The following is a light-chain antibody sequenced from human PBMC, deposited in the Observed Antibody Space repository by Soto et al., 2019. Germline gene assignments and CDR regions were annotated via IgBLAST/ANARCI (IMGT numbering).Light chain of an antibody. CDR1: ESINNC. V-gene: IGKV1-39*01. CDR2: AAS. CDR3: QPTYIAPAT. J-gene: IGKJ1*01. Sequence: DLQMTQSPSSLSTSVGDRVTFTCRASESINNCLSWFQQKPGQAPKLLIYAASRVQSVVPSRFRGTGSGTDFILTIDSLQPEDFATYYCQPTYIAPATFGQRTKVGVK.